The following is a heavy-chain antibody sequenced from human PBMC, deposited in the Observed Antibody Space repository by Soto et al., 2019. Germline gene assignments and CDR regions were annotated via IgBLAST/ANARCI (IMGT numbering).Heavy chain of an antibody. J-gene: IGHJ5*02. Sequence: GASVKVSCKASGYTFTSYYMHWVRQAPGQGLEWMGIINPSGGSTSYAQKFQGRVTMTRDTSTSTVYMELSSLRSEDKAVYYCARSGITMVRGRKNWFDPWSQGTLVTVSS. CDR1: GYTFTSYY. CDR3: ARSGITMVRGRKNWFDP. D-gene: IGHD3-10*01. V-gene: IGHV1-46*03. CDR2: INPSGGST.